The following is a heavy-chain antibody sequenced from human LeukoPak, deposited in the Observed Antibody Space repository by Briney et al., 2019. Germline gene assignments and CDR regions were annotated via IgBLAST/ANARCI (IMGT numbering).Heavy chain of an antibody. D-gene: IGHD3-22*01. CDR3: ARHDYDSSGYYLWGGTFDY. V-gene: IGHV4-59*08. CDR1: GGSISSYY. CDR2: IYYSGST. Sequence: SETLSLTCTVSGGSISSYYWSWIRQPPGKGLEWIGYIYYSGSTNYNPSLKSRVTISVDTSKNQFSLKLSSVAAADTAVYYCARHDYDSSGYYLWGGTFDYWGQGTLVTVSS. J-gene: IGHJ4*02.